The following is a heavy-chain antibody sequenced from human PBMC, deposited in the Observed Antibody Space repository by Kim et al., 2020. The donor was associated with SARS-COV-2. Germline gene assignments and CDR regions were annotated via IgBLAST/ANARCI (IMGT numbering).Heavy chain of an antibody. CDR2: SIM. V-gene: IGHV3-48*02. J-gene: IGHJ4*02. Sequence: SIMYHARSLEGRFTISRDNAKNSVSLQMNSLREEDTAMYYCASRGYYIDFWGQGTLVTVSS. CDR3: ASRGYYIDF. D-gene: IGHD2-15*01.